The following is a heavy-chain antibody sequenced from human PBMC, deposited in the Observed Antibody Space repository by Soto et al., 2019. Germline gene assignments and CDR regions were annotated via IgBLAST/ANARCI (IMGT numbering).Heavy chain of an antibody. J-gene: IGHJ6*02. CDR3: ARSPLSGTFKYYFYAFDV. V-gene: IGHV3-48*03. D-gene: IGHD1-26*01. CDR2: ISGSDTTV. CDR1: GFTFSSYE. Sequence: GESLKISCAASGFTFSSYEMNWVRESPGKGLEWISYISGSDTTVYYADSVRGRFTISRDNVRDSLYLQMNNLRAEDTALYYCARSPLSGTFKYYFYAFDVWGQGTTVTVSS.